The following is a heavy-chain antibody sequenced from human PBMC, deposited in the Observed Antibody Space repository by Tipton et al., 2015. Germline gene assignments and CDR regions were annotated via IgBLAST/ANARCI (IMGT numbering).Heavy chain of an antibody. CDR2: ISDSGTT. Sequence: TLSLTCTVAGGSMSSYSWSWIRQSPGKGLEWIGYISDSGTTNYNPSLKSRVTISVDTSKNQFSLKLSSVTAADTAVYYCARFDYGDYLTGFDPWGQGTLVTVSS. CDR1: GGSMSSYS. CDR3: ARFDYGDYLTGFDP. D-gene: IGHD4-17*01. V-gene: IGHV4-59*01. J-gene: IGHJ5*02.